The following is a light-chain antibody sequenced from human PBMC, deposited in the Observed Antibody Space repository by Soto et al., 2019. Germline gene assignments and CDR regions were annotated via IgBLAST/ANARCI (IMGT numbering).Light chain of an antibody. V-gene: IGKV1-5*03. J-gene: IGKJ1*01. CDR2: KAS. Sequence: DIQRTQSPSTLPASVGDRVTITGRASQSISSWLAWYQQRPGKAPKLLIYKASSLESGVPSRFSGSGSGTEFTLTISSLQPDDFATYYCQHYNSYSEAFGQGTKVDIK. CDR1: QSISSW. CDR3: QHYNSYSEA.